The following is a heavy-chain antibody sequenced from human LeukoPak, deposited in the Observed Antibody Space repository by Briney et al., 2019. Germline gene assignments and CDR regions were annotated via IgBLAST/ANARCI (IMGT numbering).Heavy chain of an antibody. CDR1: ELTSSTSW. CDR3: VGWGISGITNH. CDR2: TKQDGSER. V-gene: IGHV3-7*01. J-gene: IGHJ4*02. D-gene: IGHD1-7*01. Sequence: GGSLRLSCAASELTSSTSWMSWVRQAPGKGLEWVAQTKQDGSERYYVDSVKGRFTTSRDKNSLFLQMNSVRAEDTAVYYCVGWGISGITNHWGQGTLVTVSS.